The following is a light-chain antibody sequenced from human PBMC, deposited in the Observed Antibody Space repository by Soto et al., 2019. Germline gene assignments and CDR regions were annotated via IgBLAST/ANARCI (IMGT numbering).Light chain of an antibody. Sequence: QSVLTQPASVSGSPGQSITVSCTGTSSDIGGYNSVSWYQQHPGKAPRLMIYEVNKRPSGVPDRFSGSKSGYTASLTVSGLQTEDEAFYYCSSSAGIYHYLVFGGGTKLTVL. CDR2: EVN. CDR1: SSDIGGYNS. J-gene: IGLJ3*02. CDR3: SSSAGIYHYLV. V-gene: IGLV2-8*01.